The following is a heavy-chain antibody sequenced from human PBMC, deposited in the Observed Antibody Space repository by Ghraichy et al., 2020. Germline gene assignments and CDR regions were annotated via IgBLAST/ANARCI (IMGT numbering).Heavy chain of an antibody. J-gene: IGHJ6*03. Sequence: SETLSLSCAVYGGSFSGFHWSWIRQSPGKGLEWIGEINHSGSTNYNPSLKSRVAISTDSSQNQFSVTLSSVTAADTAVYFCARGKTVQGATTGIAMVRGVKNSYYMDVWGKGTTVIVTS. V-gene: IGHV4-34*01. CDR2: INHSGST. CDR3: ARGKTVQGATTGIAMVRGVKNSYYMDV. CDR1: GGSFSGFH. D-gene: IGHD3-10*01.